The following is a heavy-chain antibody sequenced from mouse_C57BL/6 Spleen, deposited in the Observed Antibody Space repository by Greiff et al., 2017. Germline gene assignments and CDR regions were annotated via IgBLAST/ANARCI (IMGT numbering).Heavy chain of an antibody. V-gene: IGHV5-17*01. CDR2: ISSGSSTI. Sequence: EVKLQESGGGLVKPGGSLKLSCAASGFTFSDYGMHWVRQAPEKGLEWVAYISSGSSTIYYADTVKGRFTISRDNDKNTLFPQMTSLRAEDTAMYYCARELLRSFDYWGQGTTLTVSS. CDR1: GFTFSDYG. J-gene: IGHJ2*01. D-gene: IGHD1-1*01. CDR3: ARELLRSFDY.